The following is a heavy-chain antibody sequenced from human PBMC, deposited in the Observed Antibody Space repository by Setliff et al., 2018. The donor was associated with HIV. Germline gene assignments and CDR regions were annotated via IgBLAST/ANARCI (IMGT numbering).Heavy chain of an antibody. CDR3: ARCMTMTGNWFDP. D-gene: IGHD3-22*01. J-gene: IGHJ5*02. Sequence: ASVKASCKASGYTFTGYYMHWVRQAPGQGLEWMGWINPNSGGTNYAQKFQGRVTMTRDTSISTAYMELSSLRSDDTAVYYCARCMTMTGNWFDPWGQGTLVTVSS. V-gene: IGHV1-2*02. CDR1: GYTFTGYY. CDR2: INPNSGGT.